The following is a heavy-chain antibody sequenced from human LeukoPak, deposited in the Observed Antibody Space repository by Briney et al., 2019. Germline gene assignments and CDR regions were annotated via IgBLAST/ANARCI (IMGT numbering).Heavy chain of an antibody. CDR2: ISAYNGNT. CDR1: GGTFSSYG. CDR3: ARDSRGTIFGVSWDYYGMDV. J-gene: IGHJ6*02. V-gene: IGHV1-18*01. D-gene: IGHD3-3*01. Sequence: ASVKVSCKASGGTFSSYGISWVRQAPGQGLEWMGWISAYNGNTNYAQKLQGRVTMTTDTSTSTAYMELRSLRSDDTAVYYCARDSRGTIFGVSWDYYGMDVWGQGTTVTVSS.